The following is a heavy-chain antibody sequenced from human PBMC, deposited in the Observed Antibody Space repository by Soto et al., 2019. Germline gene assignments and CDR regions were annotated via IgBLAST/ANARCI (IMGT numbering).Heavy chain of an antibody. D-gene: IGHD5-12*01. Sequence: EVQVVESGGGLVKPGGALRLACAASGFPFSSFSWNWVRQAPGKGLEWVSSISPGGNSVYYADSVKGRFTISRDNAKNSLYLQMNNLRSEDAVVDYCATPRGPRVYDLIDYWGQGTLVTVSS. CDR2: ISPGGNSV. CDR3: ATPRGPRVYDLIDY. V-gene: IGHV3-21*02. CDR1: GFPFSSFS. J-gene: IGHJ4*02.